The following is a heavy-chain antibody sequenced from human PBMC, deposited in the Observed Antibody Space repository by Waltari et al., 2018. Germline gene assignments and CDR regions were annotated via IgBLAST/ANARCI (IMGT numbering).Heavy chain of an antibody. Sequence: QVQLVESGGGVVQPGRSLRLSCAASRFTFTSYGMHWVRQAPGKGLGWVAVVWYDGSNKYYADSVKGRFTISRDNSKNTLYLQMNSLRAEDTAVYYCARGRDYYDSSGYTALFDYWGQGTLVTVSS. CDR1: RFTFTSYG. J-gene: IGHJ4*02. CDR2: VWYDGSNK. D-gene: IGHD3-22*01. CDR3: ARGRDYYDSSGYTALFDY. V-gene: IGHV3-33*01.